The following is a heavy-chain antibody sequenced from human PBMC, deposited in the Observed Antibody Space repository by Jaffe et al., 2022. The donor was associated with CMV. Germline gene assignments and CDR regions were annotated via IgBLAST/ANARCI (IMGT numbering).Heavy chain of an antibody. V-gene: IGHV4-59*01. J-gene: IGHJ4*02. CDR3: ARASFYGDYSSGYYFDY. Sequence: QVQLQESGPGLVKPSETLSLTCTVSGGSISSYYWSWIRQPPGKGLEWIGYIYYSGSTNYNPSLKSRVTISVDTSKNQFSLKLSSVTAADTAVYYCARASFYGDYSSGYYFDYWGQGTLVTVSS. CDR2: IYYSGST. D-gene: IGHD4-17*01. CDR1: GGSISSYY.